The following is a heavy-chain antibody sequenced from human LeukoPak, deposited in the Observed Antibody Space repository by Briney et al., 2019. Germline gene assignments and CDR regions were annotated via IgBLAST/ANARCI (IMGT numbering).Heavy chain of an antibody. J-gene: IGHJ4*02. Sequence: GRSLRLSCAASGFTFSSYAMHWVRQAPGKGLEWVAVISYDGSNKYYADSVKGRFTISRDNSKNTLYLQMNSLRAEDTAVYCCARDRSIAAAGSFDYWGQGTLVTVSS. V-gene: IGHV3-30-3*01. D-gene: IGHD6-13*01. CDR2: ISYDGSNK. CDR1: GFTFSSYA. CDR3: ARDRSIAAAGSFDY.